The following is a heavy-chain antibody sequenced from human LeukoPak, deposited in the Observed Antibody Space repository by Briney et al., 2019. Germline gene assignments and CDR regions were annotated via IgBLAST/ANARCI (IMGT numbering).Heavy chain of an antibody. D-gene: IGHD3-22*01. Sequence: SETLSLTCTVSGGSISSYYWSWIRQPPGKGLEWIGYIYYSGSTYYNPSLRSRVTISVDTSKNQFSLKLSSVTAADTAVYYCARDRYHYDSSGYRYFDLWGRGTLVTVSS. V-gene: IGHV4-59*12. CDR3: ARDRYHYDSSGYRYFDL. CDR1: GGSISSYY. CDR2: IYYSGST. J-gene: IGHJ2*01.